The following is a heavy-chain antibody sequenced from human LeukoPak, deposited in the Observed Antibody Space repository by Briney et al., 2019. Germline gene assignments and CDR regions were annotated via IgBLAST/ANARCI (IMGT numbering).Heavy chain of an antibody. J-gene: IGHJ3*02. V-gene: IGHV4-38-2*01. Sequence: SETLSLTCAVSAYSISSGNYWGWIRQPPGKGLEWVGSIYHGGSSYYNPSLKSRVTMSIDTSKNQFSLKLSSVTAADTAVYYCARHYVIIGYSYAPDVFDIWGQGTMVTVSS. D-gene: IGHD5-18*01. CDR2: IYHGGSS. CDR3: ARHYVIIGYSYAPDVFDI. CDR1: AYSISSGNY.